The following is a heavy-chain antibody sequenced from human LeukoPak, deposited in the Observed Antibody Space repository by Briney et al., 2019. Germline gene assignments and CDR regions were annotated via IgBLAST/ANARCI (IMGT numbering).Heavy chain of an antibody. J-gene: IGHJ4*02. CDR1: GYTFTSYY. CDR3: ARDSTGRGSDY. V-gene: IGHV1-69*04. Sequence: ASVKVSCKASGYTFTSYYMHWVRQAPGQGLEWMGRIIPILGIANYAQKFQGRVTITADKSTSTAYMELSSLRSEDTAVYYCARDSTGRGSDYWGQGNLVTVSS. D-gene: IGHD3-10*01. CDR2: IIPILGIA.